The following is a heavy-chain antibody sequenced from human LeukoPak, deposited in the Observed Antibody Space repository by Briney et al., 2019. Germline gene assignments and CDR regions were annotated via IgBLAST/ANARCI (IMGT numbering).Heavy chain of an antibody. CDR3: ASPAGYYDSSGYGY. J-gene: IGHJ4*02. V-gene: IGHV4-59*12. CDR2: IYYSGST. D-gene: IGHD3-22*01. CDR1: GGSISSYY. Sequence: SETLSLTCTVSGGSISSYYWSWIRQPPGKGLEWIGYIYYSGSTNYNPSLKSRVTISVDTSKNQFSLKLSSVTAADTAVYYCASPAGYYDSSGYGYWGQGTLVTVSS.